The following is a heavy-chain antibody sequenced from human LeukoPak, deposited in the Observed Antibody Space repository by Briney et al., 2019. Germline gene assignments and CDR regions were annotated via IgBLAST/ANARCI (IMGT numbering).Heavy chain of an antibody. Sequence: SETLSLTCTVSGGSISSGSYYWSWIRQPAGKGLEWIGRIYTSGSTNYNPSLKSRVTISVDTSKNQFPLKLSSVTAADTAVYYCARGATLTTPFDYWGQGTLVTVSS. CDR1: GGSISSGSYY. V-gene: IGHV4-61*02. CDR2: IYTSGST. D-gene: IGHD4-17*01. CDR3: ARGATLTTPFDY. J-gene: IGHJ4*02.